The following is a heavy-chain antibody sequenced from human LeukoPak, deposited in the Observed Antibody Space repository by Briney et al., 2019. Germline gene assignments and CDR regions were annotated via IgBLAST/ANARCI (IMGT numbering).Heavy chain of an antibody. CDR1: GGTFSSYA. CDR2: IIPIFGTA. V-gene: IGHV1-69*01. Sequence: SVKVSCKASGGTFSSYAISWVRQPPGQGLEWMGGIIPIFGTANYAQKFQGRVTITADESTSTAYMELSSLRSEDTAVYYCARVVSAAGTIGYWGQGTLVTVSS. J-gene: IGHJ4*02. CDR3: ARVVSAAGTIGY. D-gene: IGHD6-13*01.